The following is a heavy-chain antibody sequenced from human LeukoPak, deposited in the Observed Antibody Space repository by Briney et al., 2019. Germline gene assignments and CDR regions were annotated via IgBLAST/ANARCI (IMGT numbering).Heavy chain of an antibody. Sequence: ASVKVSCKASGYTFTGYYMHWVRQAPGQGLEWMGWINPNSGGTNYAQKFRGRVTMTRDTSISTAYMELSRLRSDDTAVYYCARGKTIFGVVPGWFDPWGQGTLVTVSS. V-gene: IGHV1-2*02. J-gene: IGHJ5*02. CDR1: GYTFTGYY. CDR2: INPNSGGT. CDR3: ARGKTIFGVVPGWFDP. D-gene: IGHD3-3*01.